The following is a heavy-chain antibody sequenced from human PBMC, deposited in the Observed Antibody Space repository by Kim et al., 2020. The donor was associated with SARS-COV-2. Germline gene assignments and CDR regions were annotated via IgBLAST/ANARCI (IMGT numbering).Heavy chain of an antibody. V-gene: IGHV1-69*13. CDR3: AREGIAVAGTEDGYYYYYGMDV. J-gene: IGHJ6*02. CDR1: GGTFSSYA. CDR2: IIPIFGTA. Sequence: SVKVSCKASGGTFSSYAISWVRQAPGQGLEWMGGIIPIFGTANYAQKFQGRVTITADESTSTAYMELSSLRSEDTAVYYCAREGIAVAGTEDGYYYYYGMDVWGQGTTVTVSS. D-gene: IGHD6-19*01.